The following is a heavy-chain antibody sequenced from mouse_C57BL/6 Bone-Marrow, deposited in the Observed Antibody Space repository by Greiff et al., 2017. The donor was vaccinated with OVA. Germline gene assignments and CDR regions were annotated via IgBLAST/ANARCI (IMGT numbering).Heavy chain of an antibody. CDR1: GFTFSSYG. D-gene: IGHD1-1*01. CDR3: ARPYYYGSLWFAY. J-gene: IGHJ3*01. CDR2: ISSGGSYT. V-gene: IGHV5-6*01. Sequence: EVKLMESGGDLVKPGGSLKLSCAASGFTFSSYGMSWVRQTPDKRLEWVATISSGGSYTYYPDSVTGRFTISRDNAKNTLYLQMSSLKSEDTAMYYCARPYYYGSLWFAYWGQGTLVTVSA.